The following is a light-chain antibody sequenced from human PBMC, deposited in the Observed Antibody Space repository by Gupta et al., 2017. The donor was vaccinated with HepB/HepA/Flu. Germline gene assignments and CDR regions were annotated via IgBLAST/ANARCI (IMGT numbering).Light chain of an antibody. Sequence: DIQMTQSPSSLSASVGDRVTITCRASQSINSYLNWYQQKPGKAPKLLIYAASSLQSGDPSRFSGSGFETDFTLTISRLQPEDFATYYCQQSDNIPRTFGQGTKVEIK. CDR2: AAS. CDR3: QQSDNIPRT. CDR1: QSINSY. V-gene: IGKV1-39*01. J-gene: IGKJ1*01.